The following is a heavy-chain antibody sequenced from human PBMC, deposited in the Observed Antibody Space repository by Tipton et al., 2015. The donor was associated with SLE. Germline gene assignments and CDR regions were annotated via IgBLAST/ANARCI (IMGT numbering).Heavy chain of an antibody. D-gene: IGHD3-10*01. J-gene: IGHJ2*01. CDR2: IYHSGST. CDR3: ARRAMVRGVIHWYFDL. V-gene: IGHV4-39*07. Sequence: TLSLTCTVSGGSISSSSYYWGWIRQPPGKGLEWIGSIYHSGSTYYNPSLKSRVTISVDTSKNQFSLKLSSVTAADTAVYYCARRAMVRGVIHWYFDLWGRGTLVTVSS. CDR1: GGSISSSSYY.